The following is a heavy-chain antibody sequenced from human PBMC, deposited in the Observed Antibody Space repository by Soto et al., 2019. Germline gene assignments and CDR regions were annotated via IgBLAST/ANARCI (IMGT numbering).Heavy chain of an antibody. CDR1: GGTFSSYA. CDR2: IIPIFGTA. CDR3: AYYYDSSASIQHGMAV. V-gene: IGHV1-69*01. Sequence: QVQLVQSGAEVKKPGSSVKVSCKASGGTFSSYAISWARQAPGQGLEWMGGIIPIFGTANYAQKFQGRVTITADESTSTAYMELSSLRSEDTAVYYCAYYYDSSASIQHGMAVWGQGTTVTVSS. D-gene: IGHD3-22*01. J-gene: IGHJ6*02.